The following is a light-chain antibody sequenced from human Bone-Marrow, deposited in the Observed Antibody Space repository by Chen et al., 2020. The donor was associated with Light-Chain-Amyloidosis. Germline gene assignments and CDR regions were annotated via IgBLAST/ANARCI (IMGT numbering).Light chain of an antibody. Sequence: QSALTQPASVSGSPGQSITISCTGTSSDVGGDNYVSWYHQHPDKAPKLMIYEVTNRPSWVPDRVSGAKSDNTASLTISGLQPEDEADYFCSSYTTTNTLVFGSGTRVTVL. CDR3: SSYTTTNTLV. V-gene: IGLV2-14*01. CDR1: SSDVGGDNY. CDR2: EVT. J-gene: IGLJ1*01.